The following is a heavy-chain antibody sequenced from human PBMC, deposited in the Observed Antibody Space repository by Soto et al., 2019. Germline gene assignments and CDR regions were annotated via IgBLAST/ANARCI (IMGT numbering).Heavy chain of an antibody. CDR2: IYHSGST. CDR3: AVPEAGAFHN. V-gene: IGHV4-4*02. CDR1: GATISSNDW. Sequence: SETLSLTCAVSGATISSNDWWRWVRQPPGKGLDGLGEIYHSGSTYYNPSLKSRVTLSVDKSNNQFSLKLTSLTAVATAVHSCAVPEAGAFHNWGQGAMVTVSS. D-gene: IGHD6-13*01. J-gene: IGHJ4*01.